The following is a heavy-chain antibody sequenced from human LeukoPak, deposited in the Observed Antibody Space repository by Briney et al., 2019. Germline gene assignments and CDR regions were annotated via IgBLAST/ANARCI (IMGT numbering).Heavy chain of an antibody. CDR2: IYYSGST. CDR1: GYSISSDYY. V-gene: IGHV4-38-2*01. CDR3: ARNDSEIHYRFRGGWFAP. D-gene: IGHD3-22*01. J-gene: IGHJ5*02. Sequence: SETLSLTCAVSGYSISSDYYWGWIRQPPGKGLEWIGSIYYSGSTYYNPSLKSRVTISVDTSKNQFSLKLRSVTAADTAVYYCARNDSEIHYRFRGGWFAPWGQGTLVTVSS.